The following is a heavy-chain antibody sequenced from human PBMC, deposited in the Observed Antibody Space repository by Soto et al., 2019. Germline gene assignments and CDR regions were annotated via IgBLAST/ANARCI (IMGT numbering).Heavy chain of an antibody. J-gene: IGHJ4*02. D-gene: IGHD3-9*01. CDR3: ASNHPSNYYDILTGYSNDY. Sequence: GASVKVSCKASGGTFSSYTISWVRQAPGQGLEWMGRIIPILGIANYAQKFQGRVTITADKSTSTAYMELSSLRSEDTAVYYCASNHPSNYYDILTGYSNDYWGQGTLVTVSS. CDR2: IIPILGIA. CDR1: GGTFSSYT. V-gene: IGHV1-69*02.